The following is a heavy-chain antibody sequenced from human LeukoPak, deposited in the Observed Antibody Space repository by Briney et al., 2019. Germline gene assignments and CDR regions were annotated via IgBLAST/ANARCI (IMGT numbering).Heavy chain of an antibody. D-gene: IGHD3-10*01. J-gene: IGHJ4*02. V-gene: IGHV3-30-3*01. Sequence: GGSLGLSCAASGFTFRNYVIHWVRQAPGKGLEWVAVTSSDLNVKLYADSVKGRFTISRDNSRSTLYLQMNSLRPEDTAIYYCAREGYYGSGSPPSLYFDYWGQGTLVTVSS. CDR1: GFTFRNYV. CDR2: TSSDLNVK. CDR3: AREGYYGSGSPPSLYFDY.